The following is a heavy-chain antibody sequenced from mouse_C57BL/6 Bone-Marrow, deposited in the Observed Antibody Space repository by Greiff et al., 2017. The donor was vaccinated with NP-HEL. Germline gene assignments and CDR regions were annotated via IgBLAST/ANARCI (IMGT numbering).Heavy chain of an antibody. J-gene: IGHJ4*01. D-gene: IGHD1-1*01. V-gene: IGHV1-5*01. CDR3: TRSGTTVVAGDY. CDR1: GYTFTSYW. CDR2: IYPGNSDT. Sequence: EVKLVESGTVLARPGASVKMSCKTSGYTFTSYWMHWVKQRPGQGLEWIGAIYPGNSDTSYNQKFKGKAKLTAVTSASTAYMELSSLTNEDSAVYYYTRSGTTVVAGDYWGQGTSVTVSS.